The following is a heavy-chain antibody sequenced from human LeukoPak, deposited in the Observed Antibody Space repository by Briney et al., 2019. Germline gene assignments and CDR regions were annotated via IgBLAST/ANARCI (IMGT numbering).Heavy chain of an antibody. CDR1: GFTFSSYG. D-gene: IGHD1-26*01. V-gene: IGHV3-33*01. Sequence: RPGGSLRLSCAASGFTFSSYGMHWVRQAPGKGLEWVAVIWDDGSNKYYADSVKGRFTISRDNSKNTLYLQMNSLRAEDTAVYYCARCPVGATRYYFDYWGQGTLVTVSS. CDR3: ARCPVGATRYYFDY. CDR2: IWDDGSNK. J-gene: IGHJ4*02.